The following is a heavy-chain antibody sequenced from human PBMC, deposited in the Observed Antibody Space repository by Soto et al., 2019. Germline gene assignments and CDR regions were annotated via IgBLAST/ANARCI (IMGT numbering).Heavy chain of an antibody. V-gene: IGHV3-15*01. J-gene: IGHJ4*02. CDR2: IRSETDGGTI. CDR3: TTAQPRGPDY. CDR1: GFTFSNAR. Sequence: GGSLRLSCAASGFTFSNARMNWVRQAPGKGLEWVGHIRSETDGGTIVYPAPVKGRFIISRDDSRNTLYLQMNNLKTEDTAVYYCTTAQPRGPDYWGQGTLVTVSS.